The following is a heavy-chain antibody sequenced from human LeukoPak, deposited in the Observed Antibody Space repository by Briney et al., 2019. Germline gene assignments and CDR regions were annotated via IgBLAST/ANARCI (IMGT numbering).Heavy chain of an antibody. Sequence: SETLSLTCSVSGSSMNLYSWNWIRQSPGKGLEWIAYMYYSGTTNYNPSLENRAAISLDLSRHQFSLRLNSVTAADTAVYYCAREYFSANYFFYYMDVWGTGTTVTVSS. CDR2: MYYSGTT. D-gene: IGHD3-3*01. J-gene: IGHJ6*03. CDR1: GSSMNLYS. V-gene: IGHV4-59*01. CDR3: AREYFSANYFFYYMDV.